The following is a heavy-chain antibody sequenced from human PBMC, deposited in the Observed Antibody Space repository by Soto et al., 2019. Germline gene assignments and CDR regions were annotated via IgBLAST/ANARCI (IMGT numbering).Heavy chain of an antibody. D-gene: IGHD5-12*01. CDR1: GGSISSYY. Sequence: PSETLSLTCTVSGGSISSYYWSWIRQPPGKGLEWIGYIYYSGSTNYNPPLKSRVTISVDTSKNQFSLKLSSVTAADTAVYYCARHRGGYFIWFDPWGQGTLVTVSS. CDR3: ARHRGGYFIWFDP. V-gene: IGHV4-59*08. J-gene: IGHJ5*02. CDR2: IYYSGST.